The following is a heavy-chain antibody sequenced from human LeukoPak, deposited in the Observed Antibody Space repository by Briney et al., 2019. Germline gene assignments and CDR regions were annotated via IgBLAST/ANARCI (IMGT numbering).Heavy chain of an antibody. D-gene: IGHD3-10*01. CDR1: GFTFSTYS. Sequence: PGGSLRLSCAASGFTFSTYSMNWVRQVPGKGLEWVSVIYSGGSTYYADSVKGRFTISRDNSKNTLYLQMNSLRAEDTAVYYCARVVLWFGELLADYWGQGTLVTVSS. V-gene: IGHV3-53*01. J-gene: IGHJ4*02. CDR3: ARVVLWFGELLADY. CDR2: IYSGGST.